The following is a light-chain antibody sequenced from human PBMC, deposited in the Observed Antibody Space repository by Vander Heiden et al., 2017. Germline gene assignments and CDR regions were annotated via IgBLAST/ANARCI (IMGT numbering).Light chain of an antibody. CDR3: AAWDDSLRV. J-gene: IGLJ3*02. V-gene: IGLV1-47*01. CDR1: SSNIGSNY. Sequence: QSVLPQPPSASGTPGQRVPSSCSGSSSNIGSNYVYWYQQLPGTAPKLLIYRNNQRPSGVPDRFSGSKSGTSASLAISGLRSEDEADYYCAAWDDSLRVFGGGTKLTVL. CDR2: RNN.